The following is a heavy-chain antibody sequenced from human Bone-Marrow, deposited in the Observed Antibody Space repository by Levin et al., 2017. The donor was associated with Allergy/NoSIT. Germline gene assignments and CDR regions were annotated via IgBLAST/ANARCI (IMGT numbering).Heavy chain of an antibody. Sequence: GESLKISCKASGYTFTSYGISWVRQAPGQGLEWMGWISAYNGNTNYAQKLQGRVTMTTDTSTSTAYMELRSLRSDDTAVYYCARDGRLAAADYYYYGMDVWGQGTTVTVSS. CDR1: GYTFTSYG. CDR3: ARDGRLAAADYYYYGMDV. D-gene: IGHD6-13*01. V-gene: IGHV1-18*01. J-gene: IGHJ6*02. CDR2: ISAYNGNT.